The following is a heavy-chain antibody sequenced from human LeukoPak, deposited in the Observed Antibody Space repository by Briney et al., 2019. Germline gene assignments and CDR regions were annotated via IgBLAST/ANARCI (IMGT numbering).Heavy chain of an antibody. D-gene: IGHD3-16*01. J-gene: IGHJ4*02. Sequence: SETLSLTCTVSGYSISSGYYWGWIRQPPGKGLEWIGSIYHSGSTYYNPSLKSRVTISVDTSKNQFSLKLSSVTAADTAVYYCARFDGYWGQGTLVTVPS. CDR1: GYSISSGYY. CDR2: IYHSGST. V-gene: IGHV4-38-2*02. CDR3: ARFDGY.